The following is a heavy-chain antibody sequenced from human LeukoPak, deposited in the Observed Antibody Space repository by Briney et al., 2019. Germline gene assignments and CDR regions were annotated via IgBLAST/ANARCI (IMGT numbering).Heavy chain of an antibody. J-gene: IGHJ4*02. CDR2: IRSKTNSYAT. Sequence: PGGSLRLSCAASGFTFSGSAMHWVRQASGKGLEWVGRIRSKTNSYATAYAASVKGRFTISRDDSKNTAYLQMNSLKTEDTAVYYCSYSSGWYGNYWGQGTLVTVSS. D-gene: IGHD6-19*01. V-gene: IGHV3-73*01. CDR3: SYSSGWYGNY. CDR1: GFTFSGSA.